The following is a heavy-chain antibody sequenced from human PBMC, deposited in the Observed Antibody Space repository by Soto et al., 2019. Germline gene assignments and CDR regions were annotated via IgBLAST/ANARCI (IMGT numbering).Heavy chain of an antibody. J-gene: IGHJ3*02. CDR1: GGSISSYY. CDR3: ARVRESVIENDSNPDAFDI. V-gene: IGHV4-59*01. Sequence: SETLSLTCTVSGGSISSYYWSWIRQPPGKGLEWIGYIYYSGSTNYNPSLKSRVTISVDTSKNQFSLKLSSVTAADTAVYYCARVRESVIENDSNPDAFDIWGQGTMVTVSS. D-gene: IGHD3-22*01. CDR2: IYYSGST.